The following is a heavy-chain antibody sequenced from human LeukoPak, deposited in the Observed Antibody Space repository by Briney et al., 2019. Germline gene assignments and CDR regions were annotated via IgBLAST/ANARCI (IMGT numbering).Heavy chain of an antibody. D-gene: IGHD5-18*01. V-gene: IGHV1-69*05. CDR1: GGTFSSYA. J-gene: IGHJ6*03. CDR2: IIPIFGTA. Sequence: SVKVPCKASGGTFSSYAISWVRQAPGQGLERMGGIIPIFGTANYAQKFQGRVTITTDESTSTAYMELSSLRSEDTAVYYCARVKTDTAHYYYYYYMDVWGKGTTVTVSS. CDR3: ARVKTDTAHYYYYYYMDV.